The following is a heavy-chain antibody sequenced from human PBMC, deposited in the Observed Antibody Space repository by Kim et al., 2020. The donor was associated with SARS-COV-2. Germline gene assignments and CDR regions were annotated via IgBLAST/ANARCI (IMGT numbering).Heavy chain of an antibody. CDR2: IYYSGST. CDR3: AREMITFGGVPFDY. Sequence: SETLSLTCTVSGGSVSSGSYYWSWIRQPPGKGLEWIGYIYYSGSTNYNPSLKSRVTISVDTSKNQFSLKLSSVTAADTAVYYCAREMITFGGVPFDYWGQGTLVTVSS. CDR1: GGSVSSGSYY. J-gene: IGHJ4*02. V-gene: IGHV4-61*01. D-gene: IGHD3-16*01.